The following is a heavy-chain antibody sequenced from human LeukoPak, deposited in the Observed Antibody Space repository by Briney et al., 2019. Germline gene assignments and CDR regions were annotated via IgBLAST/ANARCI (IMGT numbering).Heavy chain of an antibody. J-gene: IGHJ4*02. Sequence: GGSLRLPCAASGFTFSSYAMSWVREAPGKGLEWVSAISGIGGSTYYADSVKGRFTISRDNSKNTLYLQMNSLRAEDTAVYYCAKVSGWYFQTSFFFDYWGQGTLVTVSS. CDR3: AKVSGWYFQTSFFFDY. CDR1: GFTFSSYA. CDR2: ISGIGGST. D-gene: IGHD6-19*01. V-gene: IGHV3-23*01.